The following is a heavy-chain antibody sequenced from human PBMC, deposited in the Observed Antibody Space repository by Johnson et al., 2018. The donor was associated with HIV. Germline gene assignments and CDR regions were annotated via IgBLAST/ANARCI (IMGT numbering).Heavy chain of an antibody. Sequence: VLLVESGGGLVQPGGSLRLSCAASGFTVSSNYMSWVRQAPGQGLEWVSVIYSGGSTYYADSVKGRLTSSRDNSKNSLYLQMNSLRAEDTAVYYCARGLQDSSGWYNAFDIWGQGTMVTVSS. V-gene: IGHV3-66*01. CDR1: GFTVSSNY. D-gene: IGHD6-19*01. CDR3: ARGLQDSSGWYNAFDI. CDR2: IYSGGST. J-gene: IGHJ3*02.